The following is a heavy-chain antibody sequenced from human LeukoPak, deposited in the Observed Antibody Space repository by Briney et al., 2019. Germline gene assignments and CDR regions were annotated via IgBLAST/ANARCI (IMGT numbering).Heavy chain of an antibody. CDR3: AREGVLVRGDPLDY. Sequence: GGSLRLSCAASGFTFSSYSMNWVRQAPGKGLEWVSYIGSSSSTIYYADSVKGRFTISRDNAKNSLYLQMNSLRAEDTAVYYCAREGVLVRGDPLDYWGQGTLVTVSS. V-gene: IGHV3-48*04. D-gene: IGHD3-10*01. J-gene: IGHJ4*02. CDR1: GFTFSSYS. CDR2: IGSSSSTI.